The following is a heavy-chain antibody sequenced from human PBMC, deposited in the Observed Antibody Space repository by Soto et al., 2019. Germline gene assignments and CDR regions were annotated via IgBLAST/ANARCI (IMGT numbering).Heavy chain of an antibody. V-gene: IGHV4-61*01. CDR2: IYYSGST. J-gene: IGHJ5*02. CDR3: ARDARGYDSIYWFDP. D-gene: IGHD5-12*01. CDR1: GGSVSSGSYY. Sequence: PSETLSLTCTVSGGSVSSGSYYWSWIRQPPGKGLEWIGYIYYSGSTNYNPSLKSRVTISVDTSKNQFSLKLSSVTAADTAVYYCARDARGYDSIYWFDPWGQGTLVTVSS.